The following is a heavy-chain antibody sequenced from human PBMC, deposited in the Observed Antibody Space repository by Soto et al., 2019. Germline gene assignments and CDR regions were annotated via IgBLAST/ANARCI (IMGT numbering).Heavy chain of an antibody. CDR3: ARKESSIAARASPFAQNYYYYYYMDV. CDR1: GFTFSSYW. Sequence: GGSLRLSCAASGFTFSSYWMHWVRQAPGKGLVWVSRINSDGSSTSYADSVKGRFTISRDNAKNTLYLQMNSLRAEDTAVYYCARKESSIAARASPFAQNYYYYYYMDVWGKGTTVTVSS. J-gene: IGHJ6*03. V-gene: IGHV3-74*01. D-gene: IGHD6-6*01. CDR2: INSDGSST.